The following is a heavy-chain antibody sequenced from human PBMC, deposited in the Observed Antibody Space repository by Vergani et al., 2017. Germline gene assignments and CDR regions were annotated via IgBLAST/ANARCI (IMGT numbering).Heavy chain of an antibody. CDR2: IIPIFGTA. D-gene: IGHD6-6*01. J-gene: IGHJ2*01. V-gene: IGHV1-69*01. CDR1: GGTFSSYA. CDR3: ARDRASSSVFIRERYFDL. Sequence: QVQLVQSGAEVKKPGSSVKVSCKASGGTFSSYAISWVRQAPGQGLEWMGGIIPIFGTANYAQKFQGRVPITADESTSTAYMELSSLRSEDTAVYYCARDRASSSVFIRERYFDLWGRGTLVTVSS.